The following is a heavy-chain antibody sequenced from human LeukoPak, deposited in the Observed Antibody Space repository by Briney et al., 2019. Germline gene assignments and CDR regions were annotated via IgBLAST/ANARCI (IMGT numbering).Heavy chain of an antibody. CDR3: ARAAGFGEFLFFDY. CDR1: GFTVSSNY. D-gene: IGHD3-10*01. J-gene: IGHJ4*02. Sequence: GGSLRLSCAASGFTVSSNYMSWVRQAPGKGLEWVSVICSGGSTYYADSVKGRFTISRDNSKNTLYLQMNSLRAEDTAVYYCARAAGFGEFLFFDYWGQGTLVTVSS. CDR2: ICSGGST. V-gene: IGHV3-66*01.